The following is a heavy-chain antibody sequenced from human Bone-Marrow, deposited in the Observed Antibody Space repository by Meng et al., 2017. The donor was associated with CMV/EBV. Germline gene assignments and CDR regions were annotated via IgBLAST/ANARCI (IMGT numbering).Heavy chain of an antibody. V-gene: IGHV3-15*01. D-gene: IGHD1-1*01. J-gene: IGHJ4*02. Sequence: EVKVGGAGGDKVKSGGFIRLCCEGCGFNFSNAWMSGVRKAGGKGLEWVGSIKSKTDGEKADYNERVKGRFTISRDDSKNTLYLKMNRLKTEDTDIYYCIWKDLGDYWGQGTLVTVSS. CDR2: IKSKTDGEKA. CDR1: GFNFSNAW. CDR3: IWKDLGDY.